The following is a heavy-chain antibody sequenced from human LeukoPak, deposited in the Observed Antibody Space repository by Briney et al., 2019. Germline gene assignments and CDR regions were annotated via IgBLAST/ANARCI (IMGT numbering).Heavy chain of an antibody. J-gene: IGHJ4*02. D-gene: IGHD3-22*01. V-gene: IGHV4-4*02. CDR1: GGSISSSNW. Sequence: SETLSLTCAVSGGSISSSNWWSWVRQPPGKGLEWIGEIYHSGSTNYNPSLKSRVTISVDKSKNQFSLKLSSVASEYTAVYYCARRTGDSSGYYPFDYWGQGTLVTVSS. CDR3: ARRTGDSSGYYPFDY. CDR2: IYHSGST.